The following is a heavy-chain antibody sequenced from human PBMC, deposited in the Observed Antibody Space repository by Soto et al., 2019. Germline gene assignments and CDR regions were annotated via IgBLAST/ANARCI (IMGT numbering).Heavy chain of an antibody. CDR1: GFTFSSYD. Sequence: GGSLRLSCAASGFTFSSYDMHWVRQATGKGLEWVSAIGTAGDTYYPGSVKGRFTISRENAKNSLYLQMNSLRAGDTAVYYCARDRACSGGSCYSGGYGMDVWGQGTTVTVSS. CDR3: ARDRACSGGSCYSGGYGMDV. D-gene: IGHD2-15*01. J-gene: IGHJ6*02. V-gene: IGHV3-13*01. CDR2: IGTAGDT.